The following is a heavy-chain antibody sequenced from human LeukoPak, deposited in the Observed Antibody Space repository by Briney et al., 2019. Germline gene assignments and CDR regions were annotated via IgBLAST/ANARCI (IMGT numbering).Heavy chain of an antibody. CDR3: AREKPNYDFWSGYYTSPNFDY. D-gene: IGHD3-3*01. CDR2: ISYDGSNK. V-gene: IGHV3-30*03. J-gene: IGHJ4*02. Sequence: GESLRLSCAASGFTFSSYGMHWVRQAPGKGLEWVAVISYDGSNKYYADSVKGRFTISRDNSKNTLYLQMNSLRAEDTAVYYCAREKPNYDFWSGYYTSPNFDYWGQGTLVTVSS. CDR1: GFTFSSYG.